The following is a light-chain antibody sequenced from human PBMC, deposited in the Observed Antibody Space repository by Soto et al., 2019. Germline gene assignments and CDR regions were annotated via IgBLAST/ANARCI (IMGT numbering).Light chain of an antibody. V-gene: IGKV3-15*01. CDR2: GAS. J-gene: IGKJ4*01. Sequence: ERVMTQSPATLSVSPGERATLSCRASQNIYTYLAWYQQKPGQAPRLLISGASTRVTDIPARFSGSGSGTEFTLTISSLQSEDFEVYYCQHYNNLPLTFGGGTKVDIK. CDR3: QHYNNLPLT. CDR1: QNIYTY.